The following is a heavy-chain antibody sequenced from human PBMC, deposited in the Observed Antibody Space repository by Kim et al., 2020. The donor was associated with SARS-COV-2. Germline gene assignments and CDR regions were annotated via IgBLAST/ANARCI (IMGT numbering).Heavy chain of an antibody. CDR3: ASEERGSGWETADY. CDR1: GYTFTSYA. V-gene: IGHV7-4-1*02. Sequence: ASVKVSCKASGYTFTSYAMNWVRQAPGQGLEWMGWINTNTGNPTYAQGFTGRFVFSLDTSVSTAYLQISSLKAEDTAVYYCASEERGSGWETADYWGQGTLVTVSS. J-gene: IGHJ4*02. D-gene: IGHD6-19*01. CDR2: INTNTGNP.